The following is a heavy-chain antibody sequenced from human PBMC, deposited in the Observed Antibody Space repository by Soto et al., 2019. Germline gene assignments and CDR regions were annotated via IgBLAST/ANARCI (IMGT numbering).Heavy chain of an antibody. CDR3: ANGLYGDYLRFDY. J-gene: IGHJ4*02. Sequence: EVQLLESGGGLVQPGGSLRLSCAASGFTFSSYAMSWVRQAPGKGLEWVSAISGSGGSTYYADSVKGRFTISRDNTKNTMSLQMNSLRAEDTAVYYCANGLYGDYLRFDYWGQGTLVTVSS. CDR2: ISGSGGST. D-gene: IGHD4-17*01. V-gene: IGHV3-23*01. CDR1: GFTFSSYA.